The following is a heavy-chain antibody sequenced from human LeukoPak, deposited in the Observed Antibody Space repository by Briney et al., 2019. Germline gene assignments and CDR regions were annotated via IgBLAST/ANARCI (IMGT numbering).Heavy chain of an antibody. CDR3: ARELAELLVSYGGNSGPRGLDY. Sequence: ASVKVSCKASGYTFTSYYMHWVRQAPGQGLEWMGIINPSGGSTSYAQKFQGRVTMTRDTSTSTVYMELSSLRSEDTAVYYCARELAELLVSYGGNSGPRGLDYWGQGTLVTVSS. V-gene: IGHV1-46*01. CDR2: INPSGGST. CDR1: GYTFTSYY. J-gene: IGHJ4*02. D-gene: IGHD4-23*01.